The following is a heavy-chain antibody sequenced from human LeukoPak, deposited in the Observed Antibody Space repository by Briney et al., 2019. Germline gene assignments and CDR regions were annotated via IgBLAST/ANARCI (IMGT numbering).Heavy chain of an antibody. D-gene: IGHD3-22*01. CDR2: ISGSGGST. Sequence: PGGSLRLSCAASGFTFSSYAMSWVRQAPGKGLEWVSGISGSGGSTYYADSMKGRFTISRDNSKNSLYLQMNTLRAEDTAVYYCAIHYYDSSGHLDSWGQGTPVTVSS. CDR3: AIHYYDSSGHLDS. CDR1: GFTFSSYA. V-gene: IGHV3-23*01. J-gene: IGHJ4*02.